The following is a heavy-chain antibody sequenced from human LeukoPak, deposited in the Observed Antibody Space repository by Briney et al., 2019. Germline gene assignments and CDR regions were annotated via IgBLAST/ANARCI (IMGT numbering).Heavy chain of an antibody. Sequence: GSLRLSCAASGFTVSSNYMSWVRQAPGKGLEWVSSISSSSSYIYYADSVKGRFTISRDNAKNSLYLQMNSLRAEDTAVYYCARDPRYSGSYYFDYWGQGTLVTVSS. CDR1: GFTVSSNY. CDR3: ARDPRYSGSYYFDY. D-gene: IGHD1-26*01. J-gene: IGHJ4*02. CDR2: ISSSSSYI. V-gene: IGHV3-21*01.